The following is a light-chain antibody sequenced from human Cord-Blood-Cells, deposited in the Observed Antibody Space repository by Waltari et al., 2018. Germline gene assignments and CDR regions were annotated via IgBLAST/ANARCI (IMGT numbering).Light chain of an antibody. V-gene: IGLV3-25*03. CDR1: ALPKQY. J-gene: IGLJ3*02. CDR2: KDS. Sequence: SYGLTQPPSVSVSPGQTARITCSGDALPKQYAYWYQQKPGQAPVLVIYKDSERPSGIPERFSGSSSGTTVTLTISGVQAEDEADYYCQSADSSGTNWVFGGGTKLTVL. CDR3: QSADSSGTNWV.